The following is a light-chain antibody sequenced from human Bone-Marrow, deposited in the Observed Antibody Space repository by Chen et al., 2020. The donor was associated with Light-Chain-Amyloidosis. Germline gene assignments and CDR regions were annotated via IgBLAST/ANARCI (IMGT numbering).Light chain of an antibody. J-gene: IGLJ2*01. CDR3: QSADSSGTYEVI. V-gene: IGLV3-25*03. CDR1: DLPKKY. Sequence: SYELKQPPSVSVSPGQTARITCSGDDLPKKYAYWYQQKPGQAPVLVIHRDTERPSGISERFSGSSSGTTATLTISGVQAEDEADYHCQSADSSGTYEVIFGVGTKLTVL. CDR2: RDT.